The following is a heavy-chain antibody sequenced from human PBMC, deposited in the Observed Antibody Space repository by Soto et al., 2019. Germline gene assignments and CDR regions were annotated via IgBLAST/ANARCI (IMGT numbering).Heavy chain of an antibody. CDR2: IDYDGTTT. CDR1: GFSFDSYW. Sequence: QLVEAGGGLVQPGGSLRLSCTVSGFSFDSYWMHWVRQAPGKGPVWVSRIDYDGTTTNYADFVKGRFTISRDNAKNTLFLQMNSLRAEDTAMYYCAKGSEWLVTWDFDYWGQGTLVTVSS. V-gene: IGHV3-74*01. D-gene: IGHD6-19*01. J-gene: IGHJ4*02. CDR3: AKGSEWLVTWDFDY.